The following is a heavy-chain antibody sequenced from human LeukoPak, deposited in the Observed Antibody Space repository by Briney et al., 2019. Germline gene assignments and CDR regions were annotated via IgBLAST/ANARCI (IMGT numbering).Heavy chain of an antibody. CDR2: ISAYNGNT. Sequence: GASVKVSCKASGYTFTSYGISWVRQATGQGLEWMGWISAYNGNTNYAQKLQGRVTMTTDTSTSTAYMELRSLRSDDTAVYYCASNQYGDYYYYGMDVWGKGTTVTVSS. D-gene: IGHD4-17*01. J-gene: IGHJ6*04. V-gene: IGHV1-18*04. CDR1: GYTFTSYG. CDR3: ASNQYGDYYYYGMDV.